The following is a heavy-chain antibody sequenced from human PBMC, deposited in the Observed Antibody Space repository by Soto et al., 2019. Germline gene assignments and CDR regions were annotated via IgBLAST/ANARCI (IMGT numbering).Heavy chain of an antibody. Sequence: QVQLQESGPGLVKPSETLSLTCTVSGGSISSYYWSWIRQPPGQGLEWIGYIYYNGSTNYNPSLKIRVTISVDTSKNQLSLELGSGTAADTSVYYCAREGGYGDYVGPPGGIDVWGQGTTVTVSS. CDR1: GGSISSYY. CDR2: IYYNGST. V-gene: IGHV4-59*01. J-gene: IGHJ6*02. CDR3: AREGGYGDYVGPPGGIDV. D-gene: IGHD4-17*01.